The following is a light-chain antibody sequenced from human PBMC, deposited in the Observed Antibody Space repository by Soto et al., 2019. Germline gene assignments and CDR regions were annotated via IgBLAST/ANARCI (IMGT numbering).Light chain of an antibody. Sequence: ENVLTQSPCTLSLSPGERATLTCRASQSVSSSYLAWYQQKPGQAPRLLIYGASSRATGIPDRFSGSGSGTDFTLTISRLEPEDFAVYYCQQYGSPITFGQGTRLEIK. CDR2: GAS. CDR1: QSVSSSY. V-gene: IGKV3-20*01. CDR3: QQYGSPIT. J-gene: IGKJ5*01.